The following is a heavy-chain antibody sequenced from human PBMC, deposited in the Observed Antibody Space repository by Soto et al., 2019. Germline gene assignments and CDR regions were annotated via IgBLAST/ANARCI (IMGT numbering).Heavy chain of an antibody. J-gene: IGHJ5*02. CDR2: INAGNGNT. Sequence: GASVKVSCKASGYTFTSYAMHWVRQAPGQRLEWMGWINAGNGNTKYSQKFQGRVTITRDTSASTAYMELSSLRSEDTAVYYCASALMVDVFQSAGGDNWFDAWGQGTLVTVSS. CDR3: ASALMVDVFQSAGGDNWFDA. D-gene: IGHD2-8*01. CDR1: GYTFTSYA. V-gene: IGHV1-3*01.